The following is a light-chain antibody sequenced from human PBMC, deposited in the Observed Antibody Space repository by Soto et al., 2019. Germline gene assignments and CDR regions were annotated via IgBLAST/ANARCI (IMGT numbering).Light chain of an antibody. CDR1: TGPVTSGHY. J-gene: IGLJ3*02. CDR2: DTT. Sequence: QAVVTQEPSMTVSPGGTVTLTCGSTTGPVTSGHYTYWFQQKPGQAPRTLIYDTTNKHSSIPARFSGSLLGDKAALTLSGAQPEYEADYYCFHSFGGTSVFGGGTKLTVL. CDR3: FHSFGGTSV. V-gene: IGLV7-46*01.